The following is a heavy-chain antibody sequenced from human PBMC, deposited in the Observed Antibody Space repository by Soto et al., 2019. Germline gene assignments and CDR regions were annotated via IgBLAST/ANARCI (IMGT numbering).Heavy chain of an antibody. Sequence: PSETLSLTCTVSGGSISSYYWSWIRQPPGKGLEWIGYIYYSGSTNYNPSLKSRVTISVDTSKNQFSLKLSSVTAADTAVYYCARQRHYYGSGSQNWFDPWGQGTLVTSPQ. D-gene: IGHD3-10*01. CDR2: IYYSGST. CDR3: ARQRHYYGSGSQNWFDP. CDR1: GGSISSYY. J-gene: IGHJ5*02. V-gene: IGHV4-59*08.